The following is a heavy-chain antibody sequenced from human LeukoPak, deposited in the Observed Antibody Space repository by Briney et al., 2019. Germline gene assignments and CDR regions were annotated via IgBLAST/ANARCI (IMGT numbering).Heavy chain of an antibody. Sequence: PGGSLRLSCSASGFTFSSFWMSWVRQAPGKGLEWVANINQDGSETYYVDSVKGRFTISRDNAENSLYLQMNSLRAEDTAVYHCARVYCGGGRCDSYFDYWGQGTLVTVSS. CDR3: ARVYCGGGRCDSYFDY. D-gene: IGHD2-15*01. CDR2: INQDGSET. V-gene: IGHV3-7*05. J-gene: IGHJ4*02. CDR1: GFTFSSFW.